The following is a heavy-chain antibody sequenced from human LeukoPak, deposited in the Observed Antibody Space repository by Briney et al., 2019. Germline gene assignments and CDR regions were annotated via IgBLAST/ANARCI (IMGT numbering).Heavy chain of an antibody. V-gene: IGHV3-74*01. CDR2: INSDGSST. D-gene: IGHD3-22*01. CDR1: GFTFSSYW. CDR3: AREYYDSSGSPYFDY. Sequence: GGSLRLSCAASGFTFSSYWMHWVRQAPGKGLVWVSRINSDGSSTTYGDSVKGRFTISRDNAKNTLYMYIHSLRAEDTAVYYCAREYYDSSGSPYFDYWGQGTLVTVSS. J-gene: IGHJ4*02.